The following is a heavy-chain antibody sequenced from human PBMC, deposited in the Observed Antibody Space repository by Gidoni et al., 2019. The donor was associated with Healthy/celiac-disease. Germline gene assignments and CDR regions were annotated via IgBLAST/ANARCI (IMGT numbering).Heavy chain of an antibody. J-gene: IGHJ5*02. CDR2: IYYSGST. CDR3: ARPALYYDILTGYSPGGWFDP. D-gene: IGHD3-9*01. V-gene: IGHV4-39*01. CDR1: GGSISSSSYY. Sequence: QLQLQESGPGLVKPSETLSLTCPVAGGSISSSSYYWGWIRQPPGKGLAWIGGIYYSGSTYYNPSLKSRVTISVDTSKNQFSLKLSSVTAADTAVYYCARPALYYDILTGYSPGGWFDPWGQGTLVTVSS.